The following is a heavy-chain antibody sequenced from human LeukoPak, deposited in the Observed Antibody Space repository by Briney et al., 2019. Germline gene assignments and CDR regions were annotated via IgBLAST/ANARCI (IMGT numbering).Heavy chain of an antibody. Sequence: PGGSLRLSGAAAGFTFSSYWMSWVRQAPGKGLEWVANIKQDGSEKYYVDSVKGRFTISRDNAKNSLYLQMNSLRAEDTAVYYCARELWEYYFDYWGQGTLVTVSS. V-gene: IGHV3-7*01. CDR1: GFTFSSYW. CDR3: ARELWEYYFDY. J-gene: IGHJ4*02. CDR2: IKQDGSEK. D-gene: IGHD1-26*01.